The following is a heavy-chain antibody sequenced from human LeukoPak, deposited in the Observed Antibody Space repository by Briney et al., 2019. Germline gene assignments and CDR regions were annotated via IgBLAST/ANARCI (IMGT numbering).Heavy chain of an antibody. V-gene: IGHV3-74*01. J-gene: IGHJ6*02. D-gene: IGHD2-2*01. Sequence: QPGGSLRLSCAASGFTFGSYWMHWVRQAPGKGLVWVSRINSDGSSTSYADSVKGRFTISRDNAKNTLYLQMNSLRAEDTAVYYCARGLVVPAAMRGYYYYYGMDVWGQGTTVTVSS. CDR2: INSDGSST. CDR1: GFTFGSYW. CDR3: ARGLVVPAAMRGYYYYYGMDV.